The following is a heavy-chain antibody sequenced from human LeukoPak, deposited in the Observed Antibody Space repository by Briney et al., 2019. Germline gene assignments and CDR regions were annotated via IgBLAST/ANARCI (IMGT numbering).Heavy chain of an antibody. Sequence: GGSLRLSCAASGFTFSSYEMNWVRQAPGKGLEWVAYITTSGTNEYYADSVKGRFTISRDNAKNTLYLQMHSLRAEDTAVYYCARDHYHSIDYWGQGTLVTVSS. CDR1: GFTFSSYE. D-gene: IGHD3-16*01. CDR3: ARDHYHSIDY. V-gene: IGHV3-48*03. J-gene: IGHJ4*02. CDR2: ITTSGTNE.